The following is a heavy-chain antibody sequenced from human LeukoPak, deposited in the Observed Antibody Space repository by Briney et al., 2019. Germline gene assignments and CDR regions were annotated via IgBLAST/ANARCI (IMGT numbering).Heavy chain of an antibody. Sequence: GASLKISCKGSGYSFTTYWIGWVRQMPGKGLEWVGIIYPGDSDTTYSPSFQGQVTISADKSVSTAYLQWSSLKASDSAMYYCARLHYSDSSGYYSAFGYWGQGTLVTVSS. CDR1: GYSFTTYW. V-gene: IGHV5-51*01. D-gene: IGHD3-22*01. CDR2: IYPGDSDT. J-gene: IGHJ4*02. CDR3: ARLHYSDSSGYYSAFGY.